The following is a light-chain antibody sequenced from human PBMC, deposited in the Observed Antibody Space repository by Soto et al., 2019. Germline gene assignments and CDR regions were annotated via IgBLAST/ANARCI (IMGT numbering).Light chain of an antibody. J-gene: IGLJ1*01. V-gene: IGLV2-14*03. Sequence: LTQPASVSGSPGQSITISCTGSSSYVGGFNFVSWYQRHPGKAPKLMIYDVASRPSGVSNRFSGSKSGNTASLTISGLQTEDEADYYCSSYTTSSTRVFGTGTKVTVL. CDR1: SSYVGGFNF. CDR2: DVA. CDR3: SSYTTSSTRV.